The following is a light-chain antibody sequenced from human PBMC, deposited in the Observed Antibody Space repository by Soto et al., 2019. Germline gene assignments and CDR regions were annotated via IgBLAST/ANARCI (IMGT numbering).Light chain of an antibody. CDR3: QQYNNWPRT. CDR1: QSVSSN. J-gene: IGKJ1*01. CDR2: GAS. Sequence: EIVMTQSPATLSVSPGERATLSCRASQSVSSNLAWYQQKPGQAPRLLIYGASTRATGIAARFSGSGSGTEFPLTISSLQSEDFAVYYCQQYNNWPRTFGQGTKVEIK. V-gene: IGKV3-15*01.